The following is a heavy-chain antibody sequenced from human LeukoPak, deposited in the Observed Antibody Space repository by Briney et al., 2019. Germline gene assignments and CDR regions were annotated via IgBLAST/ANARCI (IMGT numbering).Heavy chain of an antibody. J-gene: IGHJ4*02. CDR2: ISYDGSNK. V-gene: IGHV3-30*03. CDR1: RFTFSSYG. CDR3: ASTPENCSGGSCYFRYYFDY. Sequence: GGSLRLSCAASRFTFSSYGMHWVRQAPGKGLEWVAVISYDGSNKYYADSVKGRFTISRDNSKNTLYLQMNSLRAEDTAVYYCASTPENCSGGSCYFRYYFDYWGQGTLVTVSS. D-gene: IGHD2-15*01.